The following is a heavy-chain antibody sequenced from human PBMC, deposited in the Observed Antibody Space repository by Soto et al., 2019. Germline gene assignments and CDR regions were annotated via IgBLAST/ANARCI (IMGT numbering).Heavy chain of an antibody. CDR3: ASPLGYCSGGSCIGY. V-gene: IGHV4-39*01. J-gene: IGHJ4*02. D-gene: IGHD2-15*01. Sequence: SETLSLTCTVSGGSISSSSSYWGWIRQPPGKGLEWIGSIYYSGSTYYNPSLKSRVTISVDTSKNQFSLKLSSVTAADTAVYYCASPLGYCSGGSCIGYWGQGTLVTVSS. CDR1: GGSISSSSSY. CDR2: IYYSGST.